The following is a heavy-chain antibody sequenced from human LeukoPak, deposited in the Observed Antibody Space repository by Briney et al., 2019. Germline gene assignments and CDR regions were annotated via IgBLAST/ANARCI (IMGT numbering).Heavy chain of an antibody. D-gene: IGHD1-26*01. CDR2: IKPNSGGT. V-gene: IGHV1-2*02. CDR3: ARGGWELLRTSFDY. Sequence: GASVKVSCKASGYTFTGHYMHWVRQAPGQGLEWMGWIKPNSGGTSHAQKFQGRVTMTRDTSISTAYMELRRLTSDDTAVYYCARGGWELLRTSFDYRGQGTLVTVSS. CDR1: GYTFTGHY. J-gene: IGHJ4*02.